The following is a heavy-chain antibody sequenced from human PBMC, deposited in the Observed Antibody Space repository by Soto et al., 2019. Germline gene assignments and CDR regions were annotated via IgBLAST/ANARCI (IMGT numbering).Heavy chain of an antibody. CDR1: NDSLSSHC. J-gene: IGHJ4*02. D-gene: IGHD3-10*01. CDR2: INPGTKSA. V-gene: IGHV1-46*01. CDR3: AGAASRVSSAVAAY. Sequence: QVQLLQSGAAVRKPGASVTVSCKASNDSLSSHCIHWVRQAPGEGLEWMGMINPGTKSASYSKESQGGLTLTSDMPSTTAYRQLSNLRSDETAAYYCAGAASRVSSAVAAYWGQGTLVTVSS.